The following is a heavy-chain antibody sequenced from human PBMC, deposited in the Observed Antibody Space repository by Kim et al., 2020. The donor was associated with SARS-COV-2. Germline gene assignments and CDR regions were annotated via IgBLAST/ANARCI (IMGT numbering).Heavy chain of an antibody. D-gene: IGHD2-2*01. J-gene: IGHJ4*02. CDR1: GLSVKSNY. CDR2: VYSGGKT. V-gene: IGHV3-53*01. CDR3: TRHSPALFDL. Sequence: GGSLRLSCAASGLSVKSNYMSWVRQAPGKGLEWVSVVYSGGKTFYADSVRGRFTISRDISENTVSLQMDSLRPDDSAIYYCTRHSPALFDLWGQGTVVTVSS.